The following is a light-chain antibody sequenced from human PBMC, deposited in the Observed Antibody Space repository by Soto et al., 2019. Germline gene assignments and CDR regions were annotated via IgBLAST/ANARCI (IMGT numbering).Light chain of an antibody. J-gene: IGLJ1*01. CDR3: CSYAGSYVYV. CDR1: SSDVGGYNY. CDR2: DVS. V-gene: IGLV2-11*01. Sequence: QSALTQPRSVSGSPGQSVTISCTGTSSDVGGYNYVSWYQQHPGKAPKLMIYDVSKRPSGVPDRFSGSKSGNTASLTISELQAEDEADYYCCSYAGSYVYVFGTGTKVTVL.